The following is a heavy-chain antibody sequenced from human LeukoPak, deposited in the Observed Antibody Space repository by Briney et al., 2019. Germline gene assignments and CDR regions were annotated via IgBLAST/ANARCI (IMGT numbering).Heavy chain of an antibody. Sequence: SETLFLTCTVPGGSISSYYWSWIRQPPGKGLEWIGYIYYSGSTNYSPSLKSRLTISVDTSKNQFSLKLSSVTAADTAVYYCARTYGSSGLGYFDLWGRGTLVTVSS. V-gene: IGHV4-59*01. D-gene: IGHD6-13*01. CDR1: GGSISSYY. J-gene: IGHJ2*01. CDR2: IYYSGST. CDR3: ARTYGSSGLGYFDL.